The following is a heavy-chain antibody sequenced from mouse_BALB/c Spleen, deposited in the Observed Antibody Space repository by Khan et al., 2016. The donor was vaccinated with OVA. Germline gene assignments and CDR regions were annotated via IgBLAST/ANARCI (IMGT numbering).Heavy chain of an antibody. V-gene: IGHV5-15*02. CDR1: GFTFIDYG. CDR2: ISSLAYTI. Sequence: EVELVESGGGLVQPGGSRKLSCAASGFTFIDYGMAWVRQTPGKGPEWIAFISSLAYTIYYADTVTGRFTISRENAKTILSFEMSSLRSDDIARYYCARGGFAYWGQGTLVTVS. J-gene: IGHJ3*01. CDR3: ARGGFAY.